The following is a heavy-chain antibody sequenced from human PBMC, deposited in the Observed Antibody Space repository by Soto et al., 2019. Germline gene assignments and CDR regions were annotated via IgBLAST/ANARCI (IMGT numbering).Heavy chain of an antibody. CDR3: ARLFCSGGSCIIWYFDL. D-gene: IGHD2-15*01. CDR1: GGSISSSSFY. Sequence: QLQLQESGPGLVKPSETLSLTCTVSGGSISSSSFYWGWIRQPPGKGLEWIGSIYYTGNTYYNPSLKSRVTISVDTSKNQFSLKLTSVTAADTAVYSCARLFCSGGSCIIWYFDLWGRGTLVTVSS. V-gene: IGHV4-39*01. J-gene: IGHJ2*01. CDR2: IYYTGNT.